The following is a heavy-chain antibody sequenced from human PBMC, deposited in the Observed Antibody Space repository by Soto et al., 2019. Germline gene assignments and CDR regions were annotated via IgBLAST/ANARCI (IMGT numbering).Heavy chain of an antibody. CDR2: VSPAGTT. CDR1: GFSFSSYG. Sequence: EVQLLESGGGLVQPGGSLRFSCAASGFSFSSYGMNWVRLAPGEGLEWVSTVSPAGTTLYADSVRGRFTISRDNSKSTVDLQMNGLRVDDTAIYYCVRSWAYWGRGTVVTVSS. J-gene: IGHJ4*02. V-gene: IGHV3-23*01. CDR3: VRSWAY. D-gene: IGHD6-13*01.